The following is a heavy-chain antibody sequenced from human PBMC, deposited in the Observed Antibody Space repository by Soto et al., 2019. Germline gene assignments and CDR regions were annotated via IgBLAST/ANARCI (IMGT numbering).Heavy chain of an antibody. CDR2: ISGSGGST. V-gene: IGHV3-23*01. CDR3: AKGSDSSGWYGDAFDI. D-gene: IGHD6-19*01. CDR1: GFTFSSYA. J-gene: IGHJ3*02. Sequence: PGGSLRLSCAASGFTFSSYAMSWVRQAPGKGLEWVSAISGSGGSTYYADSVKGRFTISRDNSKNTLYLQMNSLRAEDTAVYYCAKGSDSSGWYGDAFDIWGQGTMVTVSS.